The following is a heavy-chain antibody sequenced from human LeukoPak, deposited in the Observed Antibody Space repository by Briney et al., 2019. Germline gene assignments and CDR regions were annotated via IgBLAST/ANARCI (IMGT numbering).Heavy chain of an antibody. D-gene: IGHD3-10*01. CDR1: GGSISSGDYY. V-gene: IGHV4-30-4*01. Sequence: PSQTLSLTCTVSGGSISSGDYYWTWIRQPPGKGLEWIGYFYYSGATYYNPSLKSRVTISVDTSKNQFSLKLSSVTAADTAVYYCARSSGYYGSGSYVDPWGQGTLVTVSS. J-gene: IGHJ5*02. CDR2: FYYSGAT. CDR3: ARSSGYYGSGSYVDP.